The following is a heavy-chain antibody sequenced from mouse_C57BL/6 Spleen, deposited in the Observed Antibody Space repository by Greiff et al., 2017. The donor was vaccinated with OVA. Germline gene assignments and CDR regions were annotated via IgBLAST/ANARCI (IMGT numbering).Heavy chain of an antibody. CDR1: GYAFTKYL. V-gene: IGHV1-54*01. CDR3: ARSGDGYFAY. D-gene: IGHD2-3*01. CDR2: INPGSGGT. Sequence: QVQLQQSGAELVRPGTSVKVSCKASGYAFTKYLIEWVKQRPGQGLEWIGVINPGSGGTNYNEKFKGKATLTADKSSSTAYMQLSSLTSEDSAVYFCARSGDGYFAYWGQGTLVTVSA. J-gene: IGHJ3*01.